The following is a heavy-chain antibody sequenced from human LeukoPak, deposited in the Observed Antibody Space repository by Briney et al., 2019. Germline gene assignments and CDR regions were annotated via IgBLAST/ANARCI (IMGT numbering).Heavy chain of an antibody. D-gene: IGHD3-16*01. Sequence: SETLSLTCSVSGGSISSFYWNWIRQPPGKGLEWIGYMSNSGSTNYNPSLKSRLTISVDTSKNHLSLRLSSVTAADTAVYYCARGDYDDSYAYGGDFDSWGQGTLVTVSS. CDR3: ARGDYDDSYAYGGDFDS. CDR2: MSNSGST. V-gene: IGHV4-59*01. CDR1: GGSISSFY. J-gene: IGHJ4*02.